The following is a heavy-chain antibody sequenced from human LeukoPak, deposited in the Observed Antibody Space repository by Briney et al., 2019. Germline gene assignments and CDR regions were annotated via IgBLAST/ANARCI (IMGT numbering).Heavy chain of an antibody. D-gene: IGHD6-13*01. Sequence: GGSLRLSCAASGFTFSSYAMPWVRQAPGKGLEWVAVISYDGSTKYYADSVKGRFTISRDNSRNTLYLQMNSLRAEDTAVYYCARAPGSLYYFDYWGQGTLVTVSS. J-gene: IGHJ4*02. V-gene: IGHV3-30*04. CDR2: ISYDGSTK. CDR1: GFTFSSYA. CDR3: ARAPGSLYYFDY.